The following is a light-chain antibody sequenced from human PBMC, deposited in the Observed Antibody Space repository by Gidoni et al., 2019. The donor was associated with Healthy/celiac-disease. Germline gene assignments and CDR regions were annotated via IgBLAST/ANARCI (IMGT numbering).Light chain of an antibody. CDR3: PQYNHWPLT. Sequence: EIVMTQSPDTLSVSPGERATLSCRASQSVSSNLAWYQQKPGQAPRLLIYGASTRATGIPAMFSGSGSGTEFTLTISRLQSEDFAVYYCPQYNHWPLTFGGGTKVEIK. V-gene: IGKV3-15*01. CDR2: GAS. J-gene: IGKJ4*01. CDR1: QSVSSN.